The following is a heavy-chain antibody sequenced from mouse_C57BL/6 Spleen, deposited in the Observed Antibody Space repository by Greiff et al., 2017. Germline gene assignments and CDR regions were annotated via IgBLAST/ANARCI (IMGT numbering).Heavy chain of an antibody. V-gene: IGHV1-72*01. CDR2: IDPNSGGT. Sequence: VQLQQPGAELVKPGASVKLSCKASGYTFTSYWMHWVKQRPGRGLGWIGRIDPNSGGTKYNEKFKSKATLTVDKPSSTAYMQLSSLTSEDSAVYYCARWVKGYDDGAYYAMDYWGQGTSVTVSS. J-gene: IGHJ4*01. CDR3: ARWVKGYDDGAYYAMDY. CDR1: GYTFTSYW. D-gene: IGHD2-2*01.